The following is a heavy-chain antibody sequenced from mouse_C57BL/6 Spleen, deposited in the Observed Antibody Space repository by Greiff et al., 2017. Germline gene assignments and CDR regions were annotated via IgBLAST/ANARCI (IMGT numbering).Heavy chain of an antibody. D-gene: IGHD1-1*01. CDR3: ARATTVVATED. Sequence: QVQLQQSGAELVKPGASVKISCKASGYAFSSYWMNWVKQRPGKGLEWIGQIYPGDGDTNYNGKFKGKATLTADKSSSTAYMQLSSLTSEDSAVYFCARATTVVATEDWGQGTTLTVSS. J-gene: IGHJ2*01. V-gene: IGHV1-80*01. CDR2: IYPGDGDT. CDR1: GYAFSSYW.